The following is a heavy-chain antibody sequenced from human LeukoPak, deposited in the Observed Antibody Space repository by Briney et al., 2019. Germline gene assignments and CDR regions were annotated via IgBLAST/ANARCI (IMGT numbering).Heavy chain of an antibody. J-gene: IGHJ6*02. CDR2: VSGSGGST. Sequence: GGSLRLSCAASGFTFSSYAMSWVRQAPGKGLEWVSAVSGSGGSTYYADSVKGRFTISRDNSKNTLYLQMNSLRAEDTAVYYCAKEARYYYGSQTRMDVWGQGTTVTVSS. CDR1: GFTFSSYA. CDR3: AKEARYYYGSQTRMDV. D-gene: IGHD3-10*01. V-gene: IGHV3-23*01.